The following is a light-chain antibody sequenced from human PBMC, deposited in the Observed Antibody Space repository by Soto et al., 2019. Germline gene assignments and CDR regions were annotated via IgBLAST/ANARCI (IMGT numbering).Light chain of an antibody. CDR2: DAS. CDR3: QLDDYLVT. J-gene: IGKJ2*01. Sequence: DIRSTRSPAAMSSAVGDGITISGQASQAISDYLNWDQLIPGRAPKLLIFDASILYTGVPSRFSGSGSGTNFTLTITNLQPEDIATYYCQLDDYLVTLGQGTNVDIK. CDR1: QAISDY. V-gene: IGKV1-33*01.